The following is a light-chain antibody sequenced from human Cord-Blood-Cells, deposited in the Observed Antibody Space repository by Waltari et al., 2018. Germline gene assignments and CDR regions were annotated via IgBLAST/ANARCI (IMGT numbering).Light chain of an antibody. V-gene: IGKV1-39*01. CDR1: QSISSY. J-gene: IGKJ1*01. CDR3: QQRYSTPPT. Sequence: DIQMTQSPSSLSASVGDRVTITCRASQSISSYLNWYQQKPGKAPELLIYAASSLQSGVPSRFSGLASGTDFTLTISSLQPEAFATYYCQQRYSTPPTFGQGTKLEIK. CDR2: AAS.